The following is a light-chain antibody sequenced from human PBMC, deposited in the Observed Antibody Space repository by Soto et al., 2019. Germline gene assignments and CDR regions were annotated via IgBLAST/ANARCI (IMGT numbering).Light chain of an antibody. V-gene: IGLV2-14*01. CDR3: TSYTSSSTQV. CDR1: SSDVGGYDY. J-gene: IGLJ1*01. Sequence: QSVLTQPASVSLSPGQSITISCTGTSSDVGGYDYVSWYQQHPGTAPRLIIFEVTNRPSGVSNRFSGSKSGNTASLTISGLQAEDEADYYCTSYTSSSTQVFGTGTKVTVL. CDR2: EVT.